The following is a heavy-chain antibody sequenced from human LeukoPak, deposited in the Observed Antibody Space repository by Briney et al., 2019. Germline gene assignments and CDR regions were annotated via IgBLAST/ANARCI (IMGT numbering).Heavy chain of an antibody. CDR2: INNDGTAT. V-gene: IGHV3-74*01. J-gene: IGHJ4*02. CDR3: ATVSEY. Sequence: GGSLRLSCAASGFTFNYFWMHWVRQVPGKGPVWVSGINNDGTATYYADSVKGRFTISRDNAKNTVYLQMNGLRAEDTSVYSCATVSEYWGQGTLVTVSS. CDR1: GFTFNYFW.